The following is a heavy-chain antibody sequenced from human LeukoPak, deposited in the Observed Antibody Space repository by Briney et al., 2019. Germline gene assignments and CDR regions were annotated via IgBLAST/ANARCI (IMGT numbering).Heavy chain of an antibody. D-gene: IGHD4-11*01. Sequence: GGSLRLSCVASGFTFSNYVMNWVRQAPGKGLEWVSAISGSGGSTYYADSVKGRFTISRDNSKNTLYLQMNSLRAEDTAVYYCTKVRSGSSNWALRVFDYWGQGALVTVSS. CDR3: TKVRSGSSNWALRVFDY. J-gene: IGHJ4*02. CDR1: GFTFSNYV. CDR2: ISGSGGST. V-gene: IGHV3-23*01.